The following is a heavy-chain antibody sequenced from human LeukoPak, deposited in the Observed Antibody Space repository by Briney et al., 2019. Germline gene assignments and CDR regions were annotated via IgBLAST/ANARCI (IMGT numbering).Heavy chain of an antibody. CDR2: IYHSGNT. Sequence: SETLSLTCAVSGYSISSDSYWGWIRQPPGKGLEWIGSIYHSGNTYYNPSLKSRVTVSVDTSENQFSLKLSSVTAADTAVYYCARGVRVPMIVVVIILDYWGQGTLVTVSS. J-gene: IGHJ4*02. CDR1: GYSISSDSY. D-gene: IGHD3-22*01. V-gene: IGHV4-38-2*01. CDR3: ARGVRVPMIVVVIILDY.